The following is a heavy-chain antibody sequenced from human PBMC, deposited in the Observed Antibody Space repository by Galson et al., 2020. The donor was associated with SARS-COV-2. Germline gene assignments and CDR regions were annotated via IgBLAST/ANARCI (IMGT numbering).Heavy chain of an antibody. CDR1: GFTFSSYC. CDR2: IYSEGSST. Sequence: GGSLRLSCAASGFTFSSYCMHWVRQAPGKGLVWVSRIYSEGSSTSYADSVKGRFTISGDNAKNTLYLQMNSLRAEDTAVYYCARGDMGNDHSDHWGPGALVTVSS. V-gene: IGHV3-74*01. D-gene: IGHD7-27*01. J-gene: IGHJ4*02. CDR3: ARGDMGNDHSDH.